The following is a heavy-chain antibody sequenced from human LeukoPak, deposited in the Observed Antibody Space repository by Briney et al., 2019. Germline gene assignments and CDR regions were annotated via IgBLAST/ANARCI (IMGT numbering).Heavy chain of an antibody. CDR2: ISSGATTV. D-gene: IGHD5-24*01. CDR3: ARVGDGHSVNYLDS. CDR1: GFTFSFYG. V-gene: IGHV3-48*02. Sequence: PGRSLRLSCAASGFTFSFYGMTWVRQAPGKGLEWVTYISSGATTVYYADSVMGRFTVSRDNANNLLYLQMNSPRDEDTAMFYCARVGDGHSVNYLDSWGQGTLVTVSS. J-gene: IGHJ4*02.